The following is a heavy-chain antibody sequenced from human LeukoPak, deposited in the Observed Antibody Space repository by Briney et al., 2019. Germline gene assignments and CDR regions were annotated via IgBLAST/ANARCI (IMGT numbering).Heavy chain of an antibody. CDR2: VRSDGSDK. CDR3: VRDRDWAFDY. V-gene: IGHV3-30*02. J-gene: IGHJ4*02. D-gene: IGHD2-21*02. Sequence: GGSLRLSCGASGFTFTYYGMHWVRQSPGKGLEWVTFVRSDGSDKYYADSVKGRFTFSRDNSKNTVYLQMNSLRPEDTAVYYCVRDRDWAFDYWGQGTLVTVSS. CDR1: GFTFTYYG.